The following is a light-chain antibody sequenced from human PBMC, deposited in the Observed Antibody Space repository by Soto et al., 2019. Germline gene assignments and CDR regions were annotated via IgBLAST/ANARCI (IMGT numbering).Light chain of an antibody. V-gene: IGKV3-15*01. J-gene: IGKJ1*01. CDR3: LQYNNWRGT. Sequence: EIVMTQSPATLSVSPGERATLSCRASQSVSSNLAWYQQKPGQAPRLLIYGASTRATGIPARFSGSGSVTDFTLTISSLQSEDFAVYYCLQYNNWRGTFDQGTKVEIE. CDR2: GAS. CDR1: QSVSSN.